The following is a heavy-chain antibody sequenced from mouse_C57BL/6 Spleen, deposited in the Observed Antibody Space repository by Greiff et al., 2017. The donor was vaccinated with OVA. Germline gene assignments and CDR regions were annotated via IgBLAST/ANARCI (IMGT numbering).Heavy chain of an antibody. D-gene: IGHD1-1*01. CDR1: GYTFTGYW. Sequence: VQLQQSGAELMKPGASVKLSCKATGYTFTGYWIEWVKQRPGHGLEWIGEILPGSGSTNYNEKFKGKATFTADTSSNTAYMQLSSLTTEDSAIYYCAREPLYYGSSYGYFDYWGQGTTLTVSS. J-gene: IGHJ2*01. V-gene: IGHV1-9*01. CDR3: AREPLYYGSSYGYFDY. CDR2: ILPGSGST.